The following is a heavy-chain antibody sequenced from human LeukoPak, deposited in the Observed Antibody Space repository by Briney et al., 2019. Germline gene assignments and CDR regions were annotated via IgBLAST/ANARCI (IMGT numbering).Heavy chain of an antibody. D-gene: IGHD1-26*01. CDR1: GFTFDDYA. J-gene: IGHJ4*02. CDR2: ISWNSGKI. CDR3: AKGQQWQLPTYFDG. V-gene: IGHV3-9*03. Sequence: GGSLRLSCAASGFTFDDYAMHWVRQAPGRGLEWVSGISWNSGKIGYADSVKGRFTISRDNAKNSLYLQMSSLRAEDMALYYCAKGQQWQLPTYFDGWGQGTLVTVSS.